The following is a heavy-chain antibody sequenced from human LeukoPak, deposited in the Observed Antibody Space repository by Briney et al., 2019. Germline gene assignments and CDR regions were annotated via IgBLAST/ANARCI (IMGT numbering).Heavy chain of an antibody. J-gene: IGHJ3*02. D-gene: IGHD3-22*01. CDR1: GGSFSDYY. Sequence: SETLSLTCAVYGGSFSDYYWSWIRQPPGKGPEWIGEINHSGSTNYNPSLKSRVTISVDTSKNQFSLRLSSVTAADTAVYYCARELYSSGYHDAFDIWGQGTMVTVSS. V-gene: IGHV4-34*01. CDR3: ARELYSSGYHDAFDI. CDR2: INHSGST.